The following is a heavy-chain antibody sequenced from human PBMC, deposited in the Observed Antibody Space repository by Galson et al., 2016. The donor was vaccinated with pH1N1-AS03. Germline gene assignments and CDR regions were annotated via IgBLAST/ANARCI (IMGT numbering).Heavy chain of an antibody. CDR2: IIPKFGST. V-gene: IGHV1-69*13. CDR3: ARRIVVIASTLYGMDV. J-gene: IGHJ6*02. CDR1: GDTFSSYA. Sequence: SVKVSCKASGDTFSSYAINWVRQAPGQGLEWMGRIIPKFGSTKYAQKFQDRVTITADESTKTAYMDLSRLTNEDTGMYYCARRIVVIASTLYGMDVWGQGTTVVVSS. D-gene: IGHD2-15*01.